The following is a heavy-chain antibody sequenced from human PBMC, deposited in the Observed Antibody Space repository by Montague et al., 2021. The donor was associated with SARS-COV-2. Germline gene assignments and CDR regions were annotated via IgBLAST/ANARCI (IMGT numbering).Heavy chain of an antibody. V-gene: IGHV4-39*07. J-gene: IGHJ6*02. Sequence: SETLSLTCSVSGGSFSTPNAYWGWIRQSPGKGLEWLGTTHYSGTGDHNASLKSRIILFIDTSKDRLSLKLTSVTAADTAIYYCASDFKNSYAMDVWGQGTTVIVSS. CDR1: GGSFSTPNAY. CDR3: ASDFKNSYAMDV. CDR2: THYSGTG.